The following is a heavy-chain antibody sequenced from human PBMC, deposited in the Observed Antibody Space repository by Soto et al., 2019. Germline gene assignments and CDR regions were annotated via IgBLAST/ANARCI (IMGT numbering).Heavy chain of an antibody. V-gene: IGHV1-3*01. CDR3: ARGGVVNYYYYYYGMDV. Sequence: ASVKVSCKASGYTFTSYAMHWVRQAPGQRLEWMGWINAGNGNTKYSQKFQGRVTITRDTSASTAYMELSSLRSEDTAVYYCARGGVVNYYYYYYGMDVWGQGTTVTVSS. D-gene: IGHD3-3*01. CDR1: GYTFTSYA. J-gene: IGHJ6*02. CDR2: INAGNGNT.